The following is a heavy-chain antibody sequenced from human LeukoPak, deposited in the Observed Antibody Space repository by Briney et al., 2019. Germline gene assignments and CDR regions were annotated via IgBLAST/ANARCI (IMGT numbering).Heavy chain of an antibody. Sequence: ASVKVSCKASGYTFTSYGISWVRQAPGQGLEWMGWISAYNGNTNYAQKLQGRVTMTTDTSTSTAYMELSSLRSEDTAVYYCARGLRGSGRNYYMDVWGKGTTVTISS. V-gene: IGHV1-18*01. CDR1: GYTFTSYG. CDR3: ARGLRGSGRNYYMDV. CDR2: ISAYNGNT. D-gene: IGHD3-10*01. J-gene: IGHJ6*03.